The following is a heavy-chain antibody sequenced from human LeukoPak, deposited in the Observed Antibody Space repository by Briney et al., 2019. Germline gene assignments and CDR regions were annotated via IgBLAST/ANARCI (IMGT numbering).Heavy chain of an antibody. CDR2: IIPIVGST. Sequence: GASVKVSCKASGGTFSSYASSWVRQAPGQGLEWMGGIIPIVGSTNYAQMFQGRVTITADESTSTAYMELSSLRSEDTAVYYCARGGYYYDSSGYSHLPDYWGQGTLVTVSS. D-gene: IGHD3-22*01. J-gene: IGHJ4*02. V-gene: IGHV1-69*13. CDR3: ARGGYYYDSSGYSHLPDY. CDR1: GGTFSSYA.